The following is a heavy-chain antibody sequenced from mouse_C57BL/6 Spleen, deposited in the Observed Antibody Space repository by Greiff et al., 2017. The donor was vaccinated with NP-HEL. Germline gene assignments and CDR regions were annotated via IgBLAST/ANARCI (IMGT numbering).Heavy chain of an antibody. J-gene: IGHJ1*03. D-gene: IGHD1-1*01. CDR1: GYTFTSYT. CDR2: INPSSGYT. V-gene: IGHV1-4*01. CDR3: ATEGSTTVVGYWYVDV. Sequence: VQLQQSGAELARPGASVKMSCKASGYTFTSYTMHWVKQRPGQGLEWIGYINPSSGYTKYNQKFKDKATLTADKSSSTAYMQLSSLTSEDSAVYYCATEGSTTVVGYWYVDVWGTGTTVTVSS.